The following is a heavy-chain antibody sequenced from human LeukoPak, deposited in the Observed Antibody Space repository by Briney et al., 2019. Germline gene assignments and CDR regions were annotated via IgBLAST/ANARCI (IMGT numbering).Heavy chain of an antibody. V-gene: IGHV3-21*01. Sequence: GGSLRLSCAASGFTFSSYSMNWVRQAPGKGLEGGSSISSSSSYLYYADPVKGRFTISRDNAKNSLYLSMHSFAAEDMAVYYCARDYYDSNGYCDQHFLDYRRRAALV. J-gene: IGHJ4*02. CDR2: ISSSSSYL. CDR1: GFTFSSYS. D-gene: IGHD3-22*01. CDR3: ARDYYDSNGYCDQHFLDY.